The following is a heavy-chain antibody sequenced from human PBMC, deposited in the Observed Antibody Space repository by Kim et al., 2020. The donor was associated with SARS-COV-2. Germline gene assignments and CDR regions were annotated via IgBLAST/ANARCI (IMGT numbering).Heavy chain of an antibody. J-gene: IGHJ6*02. V-gene: IGHV3-21*01. CDR3: ARDSRIAAAGTGYYYGMDV. Sequence: GGSLRLSCAASGFTFSSYSMNWVRQAPGKGLEWVSSISSSSSYIYYADSVKGRFTISRDNAKNSLYLQMNSLRAEDTAVYYCARDSRIAAAGTGYYYGMDVWGQGTTVTVSS. CDR1: GFTFSSYS. D-gene: IGHD6-13*01. CDR2: ISSSSSYI.